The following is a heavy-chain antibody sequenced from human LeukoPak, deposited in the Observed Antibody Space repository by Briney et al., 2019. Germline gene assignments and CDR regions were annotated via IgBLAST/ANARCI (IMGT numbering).Heavy chain of an antibody. V-gene: IGHV3-7*01. CDR3: ASPILRYFDWSDYGMDV. CDR1: GFTFSSYW. Sequence: GGSLRLSCAASGFTFSSYWMSWVRQAPGKELEWVANIKQDGSEKYYVDSVKGRFTISRDNAKNSLYLQMNSRRAEDTAVYYCASPILRYFDWSDYGMDVWGQGTTVTVSS. J-gene: IGHJ6*02. D-gene: IGHD3-9*01. CDR2: IKQDGSEK.